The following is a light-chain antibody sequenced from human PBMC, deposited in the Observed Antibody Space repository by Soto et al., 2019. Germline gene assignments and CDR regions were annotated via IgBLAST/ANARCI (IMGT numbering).Light chain of an antibody. Sequence: QSVLTQPRSVSGSPGQSVTISCTGTSSDVGGYNYVSWYQQHPGKAPKLMIYDVSKRPSGVPDRFSGSKSGNTASLTISGLQAEDEADYYGCSYAGSSTLYVFGTGTKVTGL. CDR2: DVS. J-gene: IGLJ1*01. CDR3: CSYAGSSTLYV. CDR1: SSDVGGYNY. V-gene: IGLV2-11*01.